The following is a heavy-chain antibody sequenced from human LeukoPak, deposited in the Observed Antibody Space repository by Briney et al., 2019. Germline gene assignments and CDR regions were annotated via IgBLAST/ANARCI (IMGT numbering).Heavy chain of an antibody. Sequence: AGGSLRLSCAASGFTFSSYGMHWVRQAPGEGLDWVAVIIESGRNQYYADSVKGRFTISRDNSKNTLFLQMNSLRPEDTARYFCARVQGGGYRTADSWGQGTLVTVSS. V-gene: IGHV3-30*19. CDR1: GFTFSSYG. D-gene: IGHD6-25*01. J-gene: IGHJ4*02. CDR3: ARVQGGGYRTADS. CDR2: IIESGRNQ.